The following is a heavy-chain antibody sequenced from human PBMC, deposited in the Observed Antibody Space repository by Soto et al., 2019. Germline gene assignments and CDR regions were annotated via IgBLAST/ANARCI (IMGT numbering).Heavy chain of an antibody. V-gene: IGHV4-39*01. CDR1: GGSISSSSYY. J-gene: IGHJ6*02. D-gene: IGHD3-3*01. CDR2: IYYSGST. Sequence: QLQLQESGPGLVKPSETLSLTCTVSGGSISSSSYYWGWIRQPPGKGLEWIGSIYYSGSTYYNPSLKGRVTLSVDTSKNQFSLKLSSVTASDTAVYYCARPAPPHYDFWSGYYQGGLGGMDVWGQGTTVTVSS. CDR3: ARPAPPHYDFWSGYYQGGLGGMDV.